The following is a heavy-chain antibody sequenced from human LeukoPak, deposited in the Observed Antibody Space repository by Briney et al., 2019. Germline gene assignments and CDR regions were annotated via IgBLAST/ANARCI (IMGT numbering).Heavy chain of an antibody. D-gene: IGHD3-10*01. CDR1: GGTFSSYA. V-gene: IGHV1-69*13. CDR3: AREEGNYGSGSYHDAFDI. CDR2: IIPIFGTA. J-gene: IGHJ3*02. Sequence: SVKVSCKASGGTFSSYAISWVRQAPGQGLEWMGGIIPIFGTANYAQKFQGRVTITADESTSTAYMELSSLRSEDTAVYYCAREEGNYGSGSYHDAFDIWGQGTMVTVSS.